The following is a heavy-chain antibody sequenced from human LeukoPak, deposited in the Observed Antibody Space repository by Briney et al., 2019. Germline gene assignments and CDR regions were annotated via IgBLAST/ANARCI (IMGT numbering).Heavy chain of an antibody. Sequence: PGGSLRLSCAASGFTFSSYAMSWVRQAPGKGLEWVSAISGSGGSTYYADSVKGRFTISRDNSKNTLYLQMNSLRAEDTAVYYCAKAKFNIVVVPAAILAFDYWGQGTLVTVSS. V-gene: IGHV3-23*01. CDR3: AKAKFNIVVVPAAILAFDY. D-gene: IGHD2-2*02. CDR1: GFTFSSYA. CDR2: ISGSGGST. J-gene: IGHJ4*02.